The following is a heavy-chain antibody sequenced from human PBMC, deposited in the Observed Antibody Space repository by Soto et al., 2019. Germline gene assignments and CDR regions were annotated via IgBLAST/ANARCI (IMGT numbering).Heavy chain of an antibody. CDR2: INPNSSDTRYNSDT. Sequence: GASVKVSCKAFGYTFTGYYMHWVRQAPGQGLEWMGWINPNSSDTRYNSDTRYAQKFQGRVTMTRDTSISTAYMELSRLRSDDTAVYYCAGLDSRTSARYYFDYWGQGTLVTVSS. CDR1: GYTFTGYY. CDR3: AGLDSRTSARYYFDY. J-gene: IGHJ4*02. V-gene: IGHV1-2*02. D-gene: IGHD6-6*01.